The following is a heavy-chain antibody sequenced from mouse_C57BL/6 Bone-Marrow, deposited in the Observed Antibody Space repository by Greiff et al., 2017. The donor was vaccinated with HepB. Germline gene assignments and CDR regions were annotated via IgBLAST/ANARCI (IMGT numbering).Heavy chain of an antibody. CDR2: ISSGGSYT. CDR1: GFTFSSYG. D-gene: IGHD6-1*01. Sequence: EVKLLESGGDLVKPGGSLKLSCAASGFTFSSYGMSWVRQTPDKRLEWVATISSGGSYTYYPDSVKGRFTISRDNAKNTLYLQMSSLKSEDTAMYYCARHPSLGCWGQGTTLTVSS. V-gene: IGHV5-6*01. CDR3: ARHPSLGC. J-gene: IGHJ2*01.